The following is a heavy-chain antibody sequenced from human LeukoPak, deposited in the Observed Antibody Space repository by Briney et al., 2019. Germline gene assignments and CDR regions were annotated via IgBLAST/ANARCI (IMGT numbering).Heavy chain of an antibody. D-gene: IGHD2-2*01. V-gene: IGHV1-69*05. CDR1: GGTLSTYA. CDR2: IIPVFGTA. J-gene: IGHJ6*03. Sequence: ASVKVSCEASGGTLSTYAISWVRQAPGQGLEWMGGIIPVFGTANYAQKFQGRVTVTTDESTSTAYMELSSLRSEDTAVYYCASQRDCTRTSCYAYYYYYMDVWGKGTTVTVS. CDR3: ASQRDCTRTSCYAYYYYYMDV.